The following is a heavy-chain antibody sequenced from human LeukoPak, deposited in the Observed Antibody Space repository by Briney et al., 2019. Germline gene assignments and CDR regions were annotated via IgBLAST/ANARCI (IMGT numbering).Heavy chain of an antibody. V-gene: IGHV1-2*06. Sequence: ASVKVSCKASGHTFTGYYMHWVRQAPGQGLEWMGRINPNSGGTNYAQKFQGRVTMTRDTSISTAYMELSRLRSDDTAVYYCARSPRQLGNWFDPWGQGTLVTVSS. CDR2: INPNSGGT. CDR3: ARSPRQLGNWFDP. D-gene: IGHD6-13*01. J-gene: IGHJ5*02. CDR1: GHTFTGYY.